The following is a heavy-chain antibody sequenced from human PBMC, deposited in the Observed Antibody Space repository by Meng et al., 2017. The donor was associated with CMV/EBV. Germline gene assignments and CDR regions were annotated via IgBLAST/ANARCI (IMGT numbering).Heavy chain of an antibody. CDR3: ASPGDYDILTGYYIGTYYYYGMDV. Sequence: SVKVSCKASGGTFSSYAISWVRQAPGQGLEWMGGIIPIFGTANYAQKCQGRVTITTDESTSTAYMELSSLRSEDTAVYYCASPGDYDILTGYYIGTYYYYGMDVWGQGTTVTVSS. D-gene: IGHD3-9*01. CDR1: GGTFSSYA. J-gene: IGHJ6*02. V-gene: IGHV1-69*05. CDR2: IIPIFGTA.